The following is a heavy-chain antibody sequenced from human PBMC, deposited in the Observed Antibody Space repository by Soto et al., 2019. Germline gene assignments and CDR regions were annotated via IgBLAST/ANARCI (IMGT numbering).Heavy chain of an antibody. CDR2: IYDSRTT. V-gene: IGHV4-31*03. Sequence: SETLSLTCTVSGGSISSGGYYWTWIRQHPWKGLEWVGYIYDSRTTYYNPSLKSRVTISEDTSKNQFSLNLSSVTAADTAVYYCARGFLEWLSHPYYGMDVWGQGTTVTVS. CDR1: GGSISSGGYY. D-gene: IGHD3-3*01. J-gene: IGHJ6*02. CDR3: ARGFLEWLSHPYYGMDV.